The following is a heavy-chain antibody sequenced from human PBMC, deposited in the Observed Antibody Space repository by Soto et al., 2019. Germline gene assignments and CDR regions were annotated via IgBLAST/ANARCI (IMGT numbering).Heavy chain of an antibody. Sequence: QVQLVESGGGVVQPGRSLRLSCAASGFTFSSYAMHWVRQAPGKGLEWVAVISYDGSNKYYADSVKGRFTISRDNSKNTLYLQMNSLRAEDTAVYYCARDQQKPSHDYGDLLPAFDIWGQGTMVTVSS. D-gene: IGHD4-17*01. J-gene: IGHJ3*02. CDR1: GFTFSSYA. CDR3: ARDQQKPSHDYGDLLPAFDI. V-gene: IGHV3-30-3*01. CDR2: ISYDGSNK.